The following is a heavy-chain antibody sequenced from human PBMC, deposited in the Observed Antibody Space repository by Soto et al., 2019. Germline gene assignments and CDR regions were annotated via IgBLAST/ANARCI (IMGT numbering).Heavy chain of an antibody. CDR2: VYWDDDN. V-gene: IGHV2-5*02. J-gene: IGHJ4*02. CDR3: AHKVTADLNARVFDY. Sequence: QITLKESGPTLVQPTQTLTLTCSLSGFSVTTHGVGVGWIRQPPGKALEWLAVVYWDDDNRYRPSLKSRVTFTRDISKDQVVFTMANMDPADTAPYYCAHKVTADLNARVFDYWGQGTPVTVSS. CDR1: GFSVTTHGVG.